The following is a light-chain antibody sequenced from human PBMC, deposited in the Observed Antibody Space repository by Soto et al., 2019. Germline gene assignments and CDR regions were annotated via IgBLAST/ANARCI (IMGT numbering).Light chain of an antibody. CDR1: SSDVGGYKY. V-gene: IGLV2-14*01. CDR3: CSNTSTNTLV. Sequence: QSALTQPASVSGSPGQSITIPCTGISSDVGGYKYVSWYQQVPGKVPKLIIFEVHNRPSGISNRFSGSKSGNTASLTISGLQPEDEGDYYCCSNTSTNTLVFGGGTKLTVL. J-gene: IGLJ3*02. CDR2: EVH.